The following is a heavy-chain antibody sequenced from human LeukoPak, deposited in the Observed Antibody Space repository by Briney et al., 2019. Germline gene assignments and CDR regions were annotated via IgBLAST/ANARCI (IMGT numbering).Heavy chain of an antibody. CDR2: FYTSGST. V-gene: IGHV4-61*02. CDR1: GGFISSGSYY. Sequence: ASETLSLTCTVSGGFISSGSYYWSWIRQPAGKGLEWIGRFYTSGSTTYNPSLKSRVTISVDTTKNQFSLKLSSVTAADTAVYYCARGTTYYDFWSGYYALSGLGAFDIWGEGTMVTVSS. CDR3: ARGTTYYDFWSGYYALSGLGAFDI. D-gene: IGHD3-3*01. J-gene: IGHJ3*02.